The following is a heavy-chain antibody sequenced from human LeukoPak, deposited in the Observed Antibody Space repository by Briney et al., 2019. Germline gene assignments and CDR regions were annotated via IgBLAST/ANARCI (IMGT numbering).Heavy chain of an antibody. CDR1: GYTFTSYV. V-gene: IGHV1-18*01. CDR3: AREVLLWFGELSHNKYYYYGMDV. J-gene: IGHJ6*02. CDR2: MSAYNGNP. Sequence: GSSVKVSCKASGYTFTSYVISWVRQAAGQGREGMGWMSAYNGNPNYAQKLQGRVTMTTDTSTSTAYMELRSLRSDDTAVYYCAREVLLWFGELSHNKYYYYGMDVWGQGTTVTVSS. D-gene: IGHD3-10*01.